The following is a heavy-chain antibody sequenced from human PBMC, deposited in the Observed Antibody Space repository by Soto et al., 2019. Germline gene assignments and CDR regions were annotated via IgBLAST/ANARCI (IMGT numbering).Heavy chain of an antibody. CDR2: LNPNSGNT. J-gene: IGHJ5*02. D-gene: IGHD1-20*01. Sequence: QVQLVQSGAEVKKPGASVKVSCKASGYMFSTYDINCVRQAPGQGLECMGWLNPNSGNTGYAQKFQGRVTMTRNTSINTAYMELSSLGSDDTAVYYCARDHRYNWNDEGWFDPWGQGTLVTVSS. CDR1: GYMFSTYD. V-gene: IGHV1-8*01. CDR3: ARDHRYNWNDEGWFDP.